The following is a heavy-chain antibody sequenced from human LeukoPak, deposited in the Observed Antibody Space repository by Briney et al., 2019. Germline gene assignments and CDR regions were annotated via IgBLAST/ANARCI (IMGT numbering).Heavy chain of an antibody. J-gene: IGHJ5*02. CDR2: IYYSGST. CDR3: ARETSGYEALFDP. V-gene: IGHV4-59*01. Sequence: SETLSLTCTVSGGSISSYYWSWIRQPPGKGLEWIGYIYYSGSTNYNPSLKSRVTISVDTSKNQFSLKLSSVTAADTAVYYCARETSGYEALFDPWGQGTLVTVSS. CDR1: GGSISSYY. D-gene: IGHD5-12*01.